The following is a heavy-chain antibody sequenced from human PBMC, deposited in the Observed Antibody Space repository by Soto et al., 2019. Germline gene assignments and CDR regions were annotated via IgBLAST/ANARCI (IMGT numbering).Heavy chain of an antibody. Sequence: QITLKESGPTLVKPTQTLTLTCTFSGFSVSTGGVGVAWIRQPPGKALEWLALIYWDDDKRYSPFLQSRVTIXKXXSKNQVVLTMTNMDPVDTATYVCAHKGGRGAGMDVWGQGTTVTVSS. CDR3: AHKGGRGAGMDV. CDR1: GFSVSTGGVG. V-gene: IGHV2-5*02. CDR2: IYWDDDK. J-gene: IGHJ6*02. D-gene: IGHD2-15*01.